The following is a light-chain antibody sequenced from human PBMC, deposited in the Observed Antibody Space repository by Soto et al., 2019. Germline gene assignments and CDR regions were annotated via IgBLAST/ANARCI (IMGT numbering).Light chain of an antibody. V-gene: IGKV3-15*01. Sequence: EIVMPQSPATLSVSPGEGATLSCRASQSVSHNLAWYQQKPGQAPRLLIYGASTRATGIPTRFSGSGSGTEFTLTISSLQSEDFAVYYCEQYNSWPPLYTFGQGTKLEIK. CDR3: EQYNSWPPLYT. CDR2: GAS. J-gene: IGKJ2*01. CDR1: QSVSHN.